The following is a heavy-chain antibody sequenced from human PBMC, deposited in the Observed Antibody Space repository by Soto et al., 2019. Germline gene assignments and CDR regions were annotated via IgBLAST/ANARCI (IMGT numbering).Heavy chain of an antibody. CDR2: ISGSGVST. CDR1: GFTFSSYA. CDR3: VKGAERRVGIYGRDV. Sequence: PGGSLRLSCAASGFTFSSYAMSWVRQAPGKGLEWVSGISGSGVSTYYADSVKGRFTISRDNSKNTLYLQMNSLRAEDTAVYSCVKGAERRVGIYGRDVWGPGPPITVSS. D-gene: IGHD2-15*01. J-gene: IGHJ6*02. V-gene: IGHV3-23*01.